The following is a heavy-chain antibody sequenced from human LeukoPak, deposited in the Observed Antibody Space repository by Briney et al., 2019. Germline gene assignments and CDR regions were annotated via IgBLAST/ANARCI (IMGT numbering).Heavy chain of an antibody. J-gene: IGHJ4*02. Sequence: QSGGSLRLSCTVSGFTVSSNSMSWVRQAPGKGLEWVANINPDGSHKYFVDSVKGRFTISRGNAQNSVSLQMNSLRAEDTALYYCLGGGRSSVWGQGTLVTVSS. D-gene: IGHD1-26*01. CDR3: LGGGRSSV. V-gene: IGHV3-7*01. CDR1: GFTVSSNS. CDR2: INPDGSHK.